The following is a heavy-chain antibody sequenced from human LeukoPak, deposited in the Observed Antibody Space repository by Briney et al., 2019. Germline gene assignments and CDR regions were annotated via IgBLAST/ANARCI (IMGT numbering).Heavy chain of an antibody. CDR1: GYTFTSYD. V-gene: IGHV1-8*01. D-gene: IGHD1-7*01. J-gene: IGHJ4*02. CDR2: MNPNGGNT. CDR3: ARGETGTLTNDY. Sequence: ASVKVSCKASGYTFTSYDINWVRQATGQGLEWMGWMNPNGGNTGYAQKFQGRVTMTRNTSISTAYMELSSLRSEDTAVYYCARGETGTLTNDYWGQGTLVTVSS.